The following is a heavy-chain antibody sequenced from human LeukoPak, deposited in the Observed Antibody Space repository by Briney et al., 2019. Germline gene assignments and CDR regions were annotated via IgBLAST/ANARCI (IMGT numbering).Heavy chain of an antibody. CDR2: IRYDGSNK. CDR3: AGGSIAAAGTMGDY. Sequence: GGSLRLSFAASGFTFSSYGMHWVRRAPGKGLEWAAFIRYDGSNKYYADSVKGRFTISRDNSKNTLYLQMNSLRAEDTAVYYCAGGSIAAAGTMGDYSGQGTLVTVSS. D-gene: IGHD6-13*01. V-gene: IGHV3-30*02. J-gene: IGHJ4*02. CDR1: GFTFSSYG.